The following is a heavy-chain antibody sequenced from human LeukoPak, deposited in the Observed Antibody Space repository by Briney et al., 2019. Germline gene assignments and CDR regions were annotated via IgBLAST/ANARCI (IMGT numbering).Heavy chain of an antibody. Sequence: SQTLSLTCTVSGGSISSGDYYWSWIRQPPGKGLEWIGYIYYSGSTYYSPSLQSRVSISVDTSKNQFSLKLSSVTAADTAVYYCATRSGGGWFDPWGQGTLVTVSS. CDR1: GGSISSGDYY. CDR2: IYYSGST. D-gene: IGHD1-26*01. J-gene: IGHJ5*02. V-gene: IGHV4-31*03. CDR3: ATRSGGGWFDP.